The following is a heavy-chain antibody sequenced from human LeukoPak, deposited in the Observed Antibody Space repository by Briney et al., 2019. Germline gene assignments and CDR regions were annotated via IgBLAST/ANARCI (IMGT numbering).Heavy chain of an antibody. Sequence: SETLSLTCTVSGGSISSGSYYWSWIRQPAGKGLEWIGRIYTSGSTNYNPSLKSRVTISVDTSKNQSSLKLSSVTAADTAVYYCARDTDWFDPWGQGTLVTVSS. CDR3: ARDTDWFDP. CDR1: GGSISSGSYY. V-gene: IGHV4-61*02. D-gene: IGHD2-8*02. J-gene: IGHJ5*02. CDR2: IYTSGST.